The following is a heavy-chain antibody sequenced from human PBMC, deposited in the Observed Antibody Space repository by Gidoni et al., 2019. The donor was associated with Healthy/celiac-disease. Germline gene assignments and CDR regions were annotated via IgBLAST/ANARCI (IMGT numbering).Heavy chain of an antibody. CDR3: ARISLRIAVTD. D-gene: IGHD6-19*01. CDR1: GYSFNSYW. J-gene: IGHJ4*02. Sequence: EVQLVQSGAEVKQPGESLQISWKGYGYSFNSYWIGWVRQMPGKGLEWMGIIYRGDSDTRYSASFKGQVTISADKSISTAYLQWSSLKASDTAMYYCARISLRIAVTDWGQGTLVTVSS. CDR2: IYRGDSDT. V-gene: IGHV5-51*01.